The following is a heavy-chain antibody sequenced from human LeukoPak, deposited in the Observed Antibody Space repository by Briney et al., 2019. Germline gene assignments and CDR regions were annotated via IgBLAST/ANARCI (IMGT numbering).Heavy chain of an antibody. D-gene: IGHD6-19*01. J-gene: IGHJ4*02. V-gene: IGHV5-51*01. Sequence: GESLQITCKGSGYSFTTYWIGWVRPMPGKGPEWMGVINPSDSDTRYSPSFQGQVTISADKSISTAYLQWSSLKASDAALYYCARYSGGYIDFWGQGTLVTVSS. CDR3: ARYSGGYIDF. CDR2: INPSDSDT. CDR1: GYSFTTYW.